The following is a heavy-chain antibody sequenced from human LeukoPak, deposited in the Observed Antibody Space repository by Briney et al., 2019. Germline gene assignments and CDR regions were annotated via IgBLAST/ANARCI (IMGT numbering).Heavy chain of an antibody. J-gene: IGHJ4*02. CDR2: IYPGDSDT. Sequence: GESLQISCKGSGYGFTSYWIGWVRPMPGKGLEWMGIIYPGDSDTRYSPSFPGQVTISADKSISTAYLQWSSLKASDTAMYYCARLRRYYDSSGYHDYWGQGTLVTVSS. CDR3: ARLRRYYDSSGYHDY. D-gene: IGHD3-22*01. V-gene: IGHV5-51*01. CDR1: GYGFTSYW.